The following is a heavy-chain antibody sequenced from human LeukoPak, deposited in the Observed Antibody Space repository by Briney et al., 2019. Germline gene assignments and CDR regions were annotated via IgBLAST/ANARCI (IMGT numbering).Heavy chain of an antibody. CDR3: AIMHPYYDGSGYWVQ. J-gene: IGHJ4*02. V-gene: IGHV3-23*01. Sequence: PGESLRLSCAASGFTFSSYAMSWVRQAPGKGLEWVSGISTSGGSTSYADSVKGRFTISRDNPRNTLYMQMNSLRAGDAALYYCAIMHPYYDGSGYWVQWGQGTLVTVSS. CDR1: GFTFSSYA. D-gene: IGHD3-22*01. CDR2: ISTSGGST.